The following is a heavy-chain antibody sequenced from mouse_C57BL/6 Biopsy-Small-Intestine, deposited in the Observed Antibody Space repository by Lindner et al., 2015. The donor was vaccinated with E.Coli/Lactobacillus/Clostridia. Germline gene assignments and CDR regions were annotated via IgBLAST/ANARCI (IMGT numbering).Heavy chain of an antibody. J-gene: IGHJ2*01. CDR2: ISGGSSTI. D-gene: IGHD1-1*01. CDR1: GFTFSDYG. Sequence: QLQESGGGLVKPGGSLKLSCAASGFTFSDYGMHWVRQAPEKGLEWVAYISGGSSTIYYADTVKGRFTISRDNAKNTLFLQMTSLRSEDTAMYYCARNYYGSGFDYWGQGTTLTVSS. CDR3: ARNYYGSGFDY. V-gene: IGHV5-17*01.